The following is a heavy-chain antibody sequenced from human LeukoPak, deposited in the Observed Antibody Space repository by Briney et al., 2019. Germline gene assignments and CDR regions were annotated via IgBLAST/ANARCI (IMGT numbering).Heavy chain of an antibody. D-gene: IGHD4-23*01. J-gene: IGHJ4*02. CDR1: GFTFSSYA. CDR2: ISGSGGST. CDR3: ARGGSYGGYHSY. V-gene: IGHV3-23*01. Sequence: GGSLRLSCAASGFTFSSYAMSWVRQAPGKGLEWVSAISGSGGSTYYADSVKGRFTISRDNSKNTLYLQMNSLRAEDTAVYYCARGGSYGGYHSYWGQGTLVTVSS.